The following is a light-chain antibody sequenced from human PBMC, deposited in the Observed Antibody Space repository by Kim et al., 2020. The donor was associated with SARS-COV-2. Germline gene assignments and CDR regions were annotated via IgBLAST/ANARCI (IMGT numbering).Light chain of an antibody. J-gene: IGLJ1*01. CDR3: QSADSSGTYV. Sequence: SYELTKPPSVSVSPGQTARITCSGDALPKQYAYWYQQKPGQAPVVLIYKDSERPSGIPERFSGSSSGTTVTLTISGVQAEDEADYYCQSADSSGTYVFGTGTKVTVL. CDR2: KDS. V-gene: IGLV3-25*03. CDR1: ALPKQY.